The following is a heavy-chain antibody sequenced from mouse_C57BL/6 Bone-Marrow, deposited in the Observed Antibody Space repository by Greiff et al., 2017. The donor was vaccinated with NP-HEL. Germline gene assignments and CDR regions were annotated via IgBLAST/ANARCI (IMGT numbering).Heavy chain of an antibody. CDR3: ARQLGLAY. Sequence: EVKLVESGGGLVQPGGSLKLSCAASGFTFSDYYMYWVRQTPEKRLEWVAYISTGGGSTYYPDTVQGRFTISRDNAKNTLYLQMSRLKSEDTAMYYCARQLGLAYWGQGTLVTVSA. CDR2: ISTGGGST. CDR1: GFTFSDYY. D-gene: IGHD4-1*01. V-gene: IGHV5-12*01. J-gene: IGHJ3*01.